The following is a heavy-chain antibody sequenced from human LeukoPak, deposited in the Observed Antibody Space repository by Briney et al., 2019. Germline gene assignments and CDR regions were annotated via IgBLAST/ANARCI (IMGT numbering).Heavy chain of an antibody. CDR3: AKDRISYGSGSRPLGD. CDR2: ISSSGNTI. V-gene: IGHV3-48*03. D-gene: IGHD3-10*01. J-gene: IGHJ4*02. CDR1: GFTFSTYE. Sequence: GGSLRLSCAASGFTFSTYEMNWVRQAPGKGLEWVSYISSSGNTIFYADSVRGRFTISRDNSKNTLYLQMNSLRAEDTAVYYCAKDRISYGSGSRPLGDWGQGTLVTVSS.